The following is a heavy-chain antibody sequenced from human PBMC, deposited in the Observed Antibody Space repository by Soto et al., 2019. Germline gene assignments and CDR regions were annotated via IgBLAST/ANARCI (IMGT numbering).Heavy chain of an antibody. D-gene: IGHD2-21*01. CDR1: GYTFTSYG. V-gene: IGHV1-18*04. CDR3: ARERGHVEVNYGRDV. CDR2: ISVYNGNT. J-gene: IGHJ6*02. Sequence: QVQLVQSGAEVKKPGASVKVSCKASGYTFTSYGITWVRQAPGQGLEWMAWISVYNGNTNYAQKLQGRVTMTTDTSTNTAYMELRSLRSDDTAVYYCARERGHVEVNYGRDVWGQGTTVTVSS.